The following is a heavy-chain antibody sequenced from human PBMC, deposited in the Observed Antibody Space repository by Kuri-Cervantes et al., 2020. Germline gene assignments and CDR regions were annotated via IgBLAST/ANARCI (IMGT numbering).Heavy chain of an antibody. D-gene: IGHD3-16*01. CDR2: INSDGSST. V-gene: IGHV3-74*01. CDR1: GFTFSSYW. CDR3: ARVTGGVRKLDY. Sequence: GESLKISCAASGFTFSSYWMHWVRQAPGKGLVWVSRINSDGSSTSYADSVKGRFTISRDNAKNTLYLQMNSLRAEDTAVYYCARVTGGVRKLDYWGQGTLVTVSS. J-gene: IGHJ4*02.